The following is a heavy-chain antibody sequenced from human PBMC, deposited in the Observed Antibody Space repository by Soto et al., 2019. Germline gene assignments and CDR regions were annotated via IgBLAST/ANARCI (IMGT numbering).Heavy chain of an antibody. J-gene: IGHJ2*01. Sequence: QVQLVQSGAEVEKPGASVKVSCKASGYTFTSYDISWVRQAPGQGLEWMGWISAYNGNTNYAQKLQGRVTMTTDTSTSTAYMELRSLRSDDTAVYFCARSNRGSGWAPNSRYFDLWGRGTLVTVSS. D-gene: IGHD6-19*01. CDR2: ISAYNGNT. V-gene: IGHV1-18*01. CDR1: GYTFTSYD. CDR3: ARSNRGSGWAPNSRYFDL.